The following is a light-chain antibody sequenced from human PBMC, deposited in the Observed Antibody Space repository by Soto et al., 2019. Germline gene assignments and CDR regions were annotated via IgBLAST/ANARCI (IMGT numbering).Light chain of an antibody. J-gene: IGKJ4*01. CDR1: QSVSSY. V-gene: IGKV3-11*01. Sequence: EIVLTQSPGTLSLSPGERATLSCRASQSVSSYLAWYQQKPGQAPRLLIYDASNRATGIPARFSGSGSGTDFTLTISSLEPEDFAVYYCQQRSNWPLTFGRGTRVEIK. CDR2: DAS. CDR3: QQRSNWPLT.